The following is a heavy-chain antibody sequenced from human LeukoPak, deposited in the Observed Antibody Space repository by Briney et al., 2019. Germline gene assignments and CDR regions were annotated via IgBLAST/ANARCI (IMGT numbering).Heavy chain of an antibody. J-gene: IGHJ4*02. D-gene: IGHD2-2*01. CDR2: IYYSGST. CDR1: GGSISSSTYY. Sequence: SETLSLTCTVSGGSISSSTYYWGWIRQSPGKGLEWIGNIYYSGSTYYNPSLKSRVTISVDTSKNQFSLKLSSVTAADTAVYYCARVVVAAGFDCWGQGTLVTVSS. V-gene: IGHV4-39*07. CDR3: ARVVVAAGFDC.